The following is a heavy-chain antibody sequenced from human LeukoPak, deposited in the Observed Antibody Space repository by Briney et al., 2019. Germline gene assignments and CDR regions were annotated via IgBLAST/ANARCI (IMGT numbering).Heavy chain of an antibody. V-gene: IGHV1-69*13. J-gene: IGHJ6*03. CDR1: GGTFSSYV. CDR2: IIPIFGTT. Sequence: ASVKVSCKASGGTFSSYVFSWVRQAPGQGLEWMGGIIPIFGTTNYAQKFQGRVTITADDSTSTAYMELSRLRSDDTAVYYCARDPQNLGYSNYVEYYYYYMDVWGKGTTVTVSS. D-gene: IGHD4-11*01. CDR3: ARDPQNLGYSNYVEYYYYYMDV.